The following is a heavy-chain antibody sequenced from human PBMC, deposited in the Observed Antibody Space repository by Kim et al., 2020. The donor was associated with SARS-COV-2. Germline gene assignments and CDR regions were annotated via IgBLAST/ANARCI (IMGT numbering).Heavy chain of an antibody. J-gene: IGHJ4*01. V-gene: IGHV3-23*01. CDR3: AKWNGYGSGSYSRFDY. CDR1: GFTFSSYA. CDR2: ISGSGGSA. D-gene: IGHD3-10*01. Sequence: GGSLRLSCAASGFTFSSYAMSWVRQAPGKGLEWVSGISGSGGSAYYADSVKGPFTISRDNSKNTLYLQMNSLRAEDTAVYYCAKWNGYGSGSYSRFDYWGQGTLVTVSS.